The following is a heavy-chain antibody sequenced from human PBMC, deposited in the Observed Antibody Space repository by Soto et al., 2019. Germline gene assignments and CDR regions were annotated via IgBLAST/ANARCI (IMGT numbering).Heavy chain of an antibody. J-gene: IGHJ4*02. CDR1: GFTFSSYA. V-gene: IGHV3-23*01. Sequence: PGGSLRLSCAASGFTFSSYAMSWVRQAPGKGLEWVSAISGSGGTTYYADSVKGRFTISRDNSKNTLYLQMNSLRAEDTALYYCAKDVRYAGSWPGPLDFWGQGALVTVSS. CDR3: AKDVRYAGSWPGPLDF. CDR2: ISGSGGTT. D-gene: IGHD2-8*01.